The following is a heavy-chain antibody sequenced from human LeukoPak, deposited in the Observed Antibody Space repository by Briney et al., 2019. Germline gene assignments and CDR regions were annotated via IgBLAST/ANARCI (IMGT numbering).Heavy chain of an antibody. D-gene: IGHD3-22*01. CDR2: INYGGST. Sequence: SETLSLTCAVYLDSLSGYSWSWIRQPPGKGLEWIGEINYGGSTKYNSSLKSRVIISVDTSKNQFSLKLSSVTAADTAVYYCARGVIYYYDSPTDAFDIWGQGTMVTVSS. CDR3: ARGVIYYYDSPTDAFDI. J-gene: IGHJ3*02. V-gene: IGHV4-34*01. CDR1: LDSLSGYS.